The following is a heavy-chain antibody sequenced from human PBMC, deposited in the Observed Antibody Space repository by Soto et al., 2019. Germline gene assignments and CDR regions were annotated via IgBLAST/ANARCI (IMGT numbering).Heavy chain of an antibody. CDR3: THSFHLLLDY. J-gene: IGHJ4*02. CDR2: IYGDDDK. V-gene: IGHV2-5*02. Sequence: QITLKESGPALVKPTQTLTLTCTFSGFSLSIGGVGVSWIRQPPGKAPEWLALIYGDDDKFYSPSLKTRLTITKDTSQNQVVLSMPTMEPVDTATYYCTHSFHLLLDYWGQGTLVTVSS. CDR1: GFSLSIGGVG. D-gene: IGHD2-2*01.